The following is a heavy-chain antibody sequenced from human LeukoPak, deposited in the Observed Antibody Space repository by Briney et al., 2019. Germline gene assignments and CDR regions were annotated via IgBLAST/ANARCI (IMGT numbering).Heavy chain of an antibody. D-gene: IGHD1-26*01. CDR2: IYYSGST. V-gene: IGHV4-59*01. Sequence: ETLFLTCTVSGGSISTYYWSWIRQPPGKGLEWIGYIYYSGSTNYNPSLKSRVTISVDTSKNQFSLKLSSVTAADTAVYYCARVRSGSYNHFDYWGQGTLVTVSS. CDR1: GGSISTYY. CDR3: ARVRSGSYNHFDY. J-gene: IGHJ4*02.